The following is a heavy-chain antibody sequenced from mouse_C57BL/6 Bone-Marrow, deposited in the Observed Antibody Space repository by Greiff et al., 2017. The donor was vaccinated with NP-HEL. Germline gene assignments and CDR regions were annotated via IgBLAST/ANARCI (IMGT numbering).Heavy chain of an antibody. CDR2: IYPGDGDT. J-gene: IGHJ1*03. D-gene: IGHD1-1*01. CDR3: ARKGTVVAPHWYFDV. V-gene: IGHV1-82*01. CDR1: GYAFSSSW. Sequence: VQLQQSGPELVKPGASVKISCKASGYAFSSSWMNWVKQRPGKGLEWIGRIYPGDGDTNYNGKFKGKATLTADKSSSTAYMQLSSLTSEDSAVYFCARKGTVVAPHWYFDVWGTGTTVTVSS.